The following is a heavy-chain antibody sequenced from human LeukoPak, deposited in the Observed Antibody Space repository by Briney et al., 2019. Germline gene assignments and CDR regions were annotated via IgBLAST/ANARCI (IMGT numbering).Heavy chain of an antibody. CDR3: ATERYCSSTSCHMDV. Sequence: ASVKVSCKVSGYTLTELSMHWVRQAPGKGLEWRGGFDPEDGETIYAQKFQGRVTMTEDTSTDTAYMELSSLRSEDTAVYYCATERYCSSTSCHMDVWGKGTTVTVSS. CDR2: FDPEDGET. CDR1: GYTLTELS. V-gene: IGHV1-24*01. J-gene: IGHJ6*03. D-gene: IGHD2-2*01.